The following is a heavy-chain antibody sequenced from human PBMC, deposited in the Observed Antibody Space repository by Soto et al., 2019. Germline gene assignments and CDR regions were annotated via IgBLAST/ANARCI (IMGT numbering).Heavy chain of an antibody. D-gene: IGHD3-3*01. CDR1: GGSFSGYY. CDR3: ARNTIFGANYFDY. J-gene: IGHJ4*02. Sequence: TSETLSLTCAVYGGSFSGYYWSWIRQPPGKGLEWIGEINHSGSTNYNPSLKSRVTISVDTSKNQFSLKLSSVTAADTAVYYCARNTIFGANYFDYWGQGTLVTVSS. V-gene: IGHV4-34*01. CDR2: INHSGST.